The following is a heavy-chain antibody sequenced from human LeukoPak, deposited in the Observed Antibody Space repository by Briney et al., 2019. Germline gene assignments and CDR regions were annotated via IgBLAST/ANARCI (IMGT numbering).Heavy chain of an antibody. CDR1: GYTFTSYD. CDR2: MNPNSGNT. V-gene: IGHV1-8*03. Sequence: ASVKVSCKASGYTFTSYDINWVRQATGQGLEWMGWMNPNSGNTGYAQKFQGRVTITRNTSISTAYMELRSLRSDDTAVYYCASTYCGGDCSGGPPISDYYFDYWGQGTLVTVSS. J-gene: IGHJ4*02. CDR3: ASTYCGGDCSGGPPISDYYFDY. D-gene: IGHD2-21*02.